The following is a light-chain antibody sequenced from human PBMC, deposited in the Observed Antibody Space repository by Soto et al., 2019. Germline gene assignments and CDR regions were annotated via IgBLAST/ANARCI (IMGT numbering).Light chain of an antibody. J-gene: IGLJ3*02. V-gene: IGLV1-40*01. CDR3: QSYDSSLSGWV. CDR2: AIS. CDR1: SSNIGANYD. Sequence: QSVLTQPPSLSGAPGQRVTISCTWSSSNIGANYDVHWYQQLPGTAPKLLIYAISNRPSGVPDRFSGSRSGTSASLAITGLQAEDEADYYCQSYDSSLSGWVFGGGTKVTVL.